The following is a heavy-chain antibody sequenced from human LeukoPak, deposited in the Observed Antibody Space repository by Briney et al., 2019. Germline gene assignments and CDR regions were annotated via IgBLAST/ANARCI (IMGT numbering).Heavy chain of an antibody. Sequence: ASVTVSCKASGYTFTDYYMHWVRQAPGQGFEWMGWINPNDGDTNYAQKFQGRVTMTRDTSISTAHMEVSRLRSDDTAVYYCARANFLYCSSSTCLFDYWGQGTLVTDSS. D-gene: IGHD2-2*01. V-gene: IGHV1-2*02. CDR1: GYTFTDYY. CDR3: ARANFLYCSSSTCLFDY. CDR2: INPNDGDT. J-gene: IGHJ4*02.